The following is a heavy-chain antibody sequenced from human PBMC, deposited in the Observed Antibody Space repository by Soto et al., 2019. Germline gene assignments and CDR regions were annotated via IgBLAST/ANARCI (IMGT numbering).Heavy chain of an antibody. CDR2: VYTSDYT. J-gene: IGHJ6*02. V-gene: IGHV4-4*08. CDR1: GASIRSYY. D-gene: IGHD3-10*01. Sequence: NPSQTLSLICSVSGASIRSYYWHWIRHPPGKGLEWIGYVYTSDYTTYSSSLKSRVTISVGTSKSQFSLRLNSVTAADSAVYSCASSAGQPGDFSYYNGMDFWGQGTRVAVSS. CDR3: ASSAGQPGDFSYYNGMDF.